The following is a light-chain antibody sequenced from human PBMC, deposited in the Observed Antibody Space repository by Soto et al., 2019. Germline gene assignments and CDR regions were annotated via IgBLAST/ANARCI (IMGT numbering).Light chain of an antibody. J-gene: IGKJ5*01. Sequence: DIQMTQSPSTLSASVGDRVTITCRASQSISSWLAWYQHKPGKAPKLLIYKASTLQSGVPSRFSGSGSGTEFTLTISGLLPEDFAAYHCQQLYTLPFTFGQGTRLEIK. CDR3: QQLYTLPFT. CDR2: KAS. V-gene: IGKV1-5*03. CDR1: QSISSW.